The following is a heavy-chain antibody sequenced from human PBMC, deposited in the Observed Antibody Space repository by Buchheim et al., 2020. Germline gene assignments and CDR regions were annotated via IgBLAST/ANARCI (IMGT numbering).Heavy chain of an antibody. CDR1: GYTFTGYY. J-gene: IGHJ4*02. D-gene: IGHD3-9*01. CDR3: ARLQSSRYDILTGYYSGFDY. Sequence: QVQLVQSGAEVKKPGASVKVSCKASGYTFTGYYIHWVRQAPGQGLEWMGWINPNSGGTNYAQEFQGRVTMTRDTSISTDYMELTRLRSDDTAVYFCARLQSSRYDILTGYYSGFDYWGQGT. V-gene: IGHV1-2*02. CDR2: INPNSGGT.